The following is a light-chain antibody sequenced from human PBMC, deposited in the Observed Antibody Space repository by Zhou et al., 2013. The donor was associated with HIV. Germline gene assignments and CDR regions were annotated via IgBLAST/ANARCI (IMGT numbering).Light chain of an antibody. V-gene: IGKV1-5*01. CDR3: QYYNSF. CDR2: GAS. J-gene: IGKJ4*01. Sequence: DIQMTQSPSSVSASVGDTVTITCRASEDISSSLAWYQHAPGRGPKLLIYGASKLQGGVPSRFSGRGSGTEFTLTISSLQPDDFATYYCQYYNSFFGGGTKVEVK. CDR1: EDISSS.